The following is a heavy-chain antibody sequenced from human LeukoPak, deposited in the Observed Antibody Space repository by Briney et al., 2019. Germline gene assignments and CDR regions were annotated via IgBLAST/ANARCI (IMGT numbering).Heavy chain of an antibody. CDR2: IYYGGST. D-gene: IGHD6-6*01. CDR1: GGSISSYH. J-gene: IGHJ5*02. Sequence: SSETLSLTCTVSGGSISSYHWSWIRQPPGKGLEWIGYIYYGGSTNYNPSLKSRVTISVDTSKNQFSLKLSSVTAADTAVYYCARHGDSSSLGWFDPWGQGTLVTVSS. V-gene: IGHV4-59*08. CDR3: ARHGDSSSLGWFDP.